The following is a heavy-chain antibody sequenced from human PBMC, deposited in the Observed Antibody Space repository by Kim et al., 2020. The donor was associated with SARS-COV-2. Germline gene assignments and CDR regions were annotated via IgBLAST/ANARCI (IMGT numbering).Heavy chain of an antibody. CDR2: IYPGDSDT. V-gene: IGHV5-51*01. CDR3: SSQYYGSRSYFGAFDI. D-gene: IGHD3-10*01. CDR1: GYTFTSYW. Sequence: GESLKISCKASGYTFTSYWIGWVRQMPGKGLEWMGIIYPGDSDTRYSPSFQGQVTISADKSISNAYLQWSSLKASDTAMNYCSSQYYGSRSYFGAFDIWGQGTMLAHSS. J-gene: IGHJ3*02.